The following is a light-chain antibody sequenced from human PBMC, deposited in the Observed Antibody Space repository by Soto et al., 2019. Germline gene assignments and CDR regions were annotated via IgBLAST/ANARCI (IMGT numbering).Light chain of an antibody. CDR2: WAS. J-gene: IGKJ2*01. Sequence: DIVMTQSPDSLAVSLGERATINCKSSQSVLYSSDNKDYLAWYQQRPGQPPNLLIYWASTRESGVPDRFSGSGSGTEFTLTISRLQSEDVAVYYCQQYFATPHTFGQGTKLEI. CDR1: QSVLYSSDNKDY. V-gene: IGKV4-1*01. CDR3: QQYFATPHT.